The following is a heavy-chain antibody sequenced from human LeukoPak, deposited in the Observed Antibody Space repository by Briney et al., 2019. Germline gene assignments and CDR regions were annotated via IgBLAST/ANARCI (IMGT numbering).Heavy chain of an antibody. Sequence: SVKVSCKASGGTFSSYTFTWVRQAPGQGLEWMGRIIPILAIADYAQKFQGRVTITADRSTSTAYMELSRLRTEDTAVYYCARARPFYYDSSGYYYDLGYWGQGTLVTVSS. CDR3: ARARPFYYDSSGYYYDLGY. CDR2: IIPILAIA. D-gene: IGHD3-22*01. V-gene: IGHV1-69*02. J-gene: IGHJ4*02. CDR1: GGTFSSYT.